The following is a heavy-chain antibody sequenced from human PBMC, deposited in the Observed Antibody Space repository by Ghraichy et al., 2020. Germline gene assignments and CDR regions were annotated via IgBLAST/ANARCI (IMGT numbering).Heavy chain of an antibody. J-gene: IGHJ2*01. CDR3: ARDPDSIGQTLYWYFDL. CDR2: ISHDGSNE. D-gene: IGHD6-19*01. CDR1: GFTFKTYA. Sequence: GGSLRLSCAASGFTFKTYAMHWVRQAPGKGLEWVAVISHDGSNEYYADSVKGRFTIFRDNSKNTLYLQMSSLRPEDTAVYYCARDPDSIGQTLYWYFDLWGRGTLVTVSS. V-gene: IGHV3-30-3*01.